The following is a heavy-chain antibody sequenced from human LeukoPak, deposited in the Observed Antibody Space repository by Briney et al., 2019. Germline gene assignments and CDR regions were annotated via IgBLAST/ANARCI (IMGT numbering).Heavy chain of an antibody. D-gene: IGHD6-19*01. CDR3: AKGASKGQWLVLDY. J-gene: IGHJ4*02. Sequence: GGSLRLSCAASGFTVSSNYMSWVRQAPGKGLEWVSVIYSGGSTYYADSVKGRFTISRDNSKNTLYLQMNSLRAEDTAVYYCAKGASKGQWLVLDYWGQGTLVTVSS. V-gene: IGHV3-66*01. CDR1: GFTVSSNY. CDR2: IYSGGST.